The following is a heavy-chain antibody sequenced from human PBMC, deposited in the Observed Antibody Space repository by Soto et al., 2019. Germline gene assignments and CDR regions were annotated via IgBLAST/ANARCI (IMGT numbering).Heavy chain of an antibody. V-gene: IGHV3-48*03. CDR1: GFTFSSYE. Sequence: PGGSLRFSCAASGFTFSSYEMNWVRQAPGKGLEWVSYISSSGSTIYYADSVKGRFTISRDNAKNSLYLQMNSLRAEDTAVYYCARDAHYDYVWGSYRPVTDAFDIWGQGTMVTVSS. D-gene: IGHD3-16*02. CDR2: ISSSGSTI. J-gene: IGHJ3*02. CDR3: ARDAHYDYVWGSYRPVTDAFDI.